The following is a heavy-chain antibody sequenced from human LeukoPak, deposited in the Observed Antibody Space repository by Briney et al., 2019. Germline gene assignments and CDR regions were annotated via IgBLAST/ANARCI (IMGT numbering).Heavy chain of an antibody. CDR2: ISGDSTYI. J-gene: IGHJ4*02. CDR3: ARVSGRLERQSDLDY. CDR1: GFTFASYS. V-gene: IGHV3-21*01. D-gene: IGHD1-1*01. Sequence: TGGSLRLSCAASGFTFASYSMNWVRQAPGKGLEWVSSISGDSTYIYNAGSVKGRFTISRDNAQASLYLQMISLRADDTAVYYCARVSGRLERQSDLDYWGQGTLVIASS.